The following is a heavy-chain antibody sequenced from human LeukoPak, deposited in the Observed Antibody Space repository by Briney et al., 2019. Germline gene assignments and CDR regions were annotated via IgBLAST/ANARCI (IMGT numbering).Heavy chain of an antibody. D-gene: IGHD1-26*01. CDR2: ISSSSSTI. CDR1: GFTFSSYS. J-gene: IGHJ4*02. V-gene: IGHV3-48*02. Sequence: GGSLRLSCAASGFTFSSYSMNWVRQAPGKGLEWVSYISSSSSTIYYAGSVEGRFTISRDNAKNSLYLQMNSLRDEGTAVYYCARDGNSGSYYCPADFDYWGEGTLVTVSS. CDR3: ARDGNSGSYYCPADFDY.